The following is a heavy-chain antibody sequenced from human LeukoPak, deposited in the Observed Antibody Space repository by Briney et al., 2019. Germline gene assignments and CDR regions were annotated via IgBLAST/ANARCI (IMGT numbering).Heavy chain of an antibody. CDR1: VGSVSSGSYY. CDR2: LYYRGTT. Sequence: SETLSLTRTVSVGSVSSGSYYGSCIRQPPGERLEYIGCLYYRGTTRYHPSRESRVTISVDTSKNQFSLELSAVSAADTAVYYCARGGLELPDYWGQGTLVTVSS. D-gene: IGHD1-26*01. CDR3: ARGGLELPDY. J-gene: IGHJ4*02. V-gene: IGHV4-61*01.